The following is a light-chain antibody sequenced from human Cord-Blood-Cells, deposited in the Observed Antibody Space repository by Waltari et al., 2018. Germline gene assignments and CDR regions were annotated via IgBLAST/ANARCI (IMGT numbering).Light chain of an antibody. Sequence: EIVLTQSPGTMPLSPDERATLSCRASQSVSSSYLAWYQQKPGQAPRLLIYGASSRATGIPDRFSGSGSGTDFTLTISRLEPEDFAVYYCQQYGSSPYSFGQGTKLEIK. CDR2: GAS. CDR1: QSVSSSY. V-gene: IGKV3-20*01. CDR3: QQYGSSPYS. J-gene: IGKJ2*03.